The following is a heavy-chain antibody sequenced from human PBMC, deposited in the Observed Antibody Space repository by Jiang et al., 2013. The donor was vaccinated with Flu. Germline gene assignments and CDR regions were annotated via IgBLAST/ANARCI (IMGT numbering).Heavy chain of an antibody. D-gene: IGHD4-17*01. CDR3: ARDTDSGEYFDY. Sequence: GPGLVKPSQTLSLTCTVSGGSITSGPYYWSWIRQPAGKGLEWIGRIYTSGISNYNPSLKSRVTMSVDTSKNQFSLKLSSVTAADTAVYYCARDTDSGEYFDYWGQGTLVTVSS. CDR2: IYTSGIS. J-gene: IGHJ4*02. CDR1: GGSITSGPYY. V-gene: IGHV4-61*02.